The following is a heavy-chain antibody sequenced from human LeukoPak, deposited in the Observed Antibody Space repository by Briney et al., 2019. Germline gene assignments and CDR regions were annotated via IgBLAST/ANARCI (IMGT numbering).Heavy chain of an antibody. CDR1: GGSFSGYY. CDR3: ARPAEPTYYYDSSGYPY. J-gene: IGHJ4*02. D-gene: IGHD3-22*01. CDR2: INHSGST. V-gene: IGHV4-34*01. Sequence: SETLSLTCAVYGGSFSGYYWSWIRQPPGKGLEWIGEINHSGSTNYNPSLKSRVTISVDTSKNQFSLKLSSVAAADTAVYYCARPAEPTYYYDSSGYPYWGQGTLVTVSS.